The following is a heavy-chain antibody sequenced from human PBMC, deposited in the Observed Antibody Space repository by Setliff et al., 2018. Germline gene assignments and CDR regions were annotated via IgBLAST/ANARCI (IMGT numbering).Heavy chain of an antibody. J-gene: IGHJ5*02. D-gene: IGHD1-7*01. CDR1: DGSLSTYY. CDR3: ARDFGTGTTFDP. V-gene: IGHV4-59*01. Sequence: SETLSLTCTVSDGSLSTYYWSWIRQPPGKGLEFIGYVYYSGTANYSPSLRSRLTISVDTSKNQFSLKLRSVTAADTAVYYCARDFGTGTTFDPWGQGTLVTVSS. CDR2: VYYSGTA.